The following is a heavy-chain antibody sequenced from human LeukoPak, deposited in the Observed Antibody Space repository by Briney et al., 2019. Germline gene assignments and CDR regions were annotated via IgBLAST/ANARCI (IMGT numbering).Heavy chain of an antibody. CDR3: AKAGDTAMAYYYYYMDV. V-gene: IGHV3-23*01. CDR1: GFTFSSYA. J-gene: IGHJ6*03. Sequence: PGGSLRLSCAASGFTFSSYAMSWVRQAPGKGLKWVSAISGSGGSTYYADSVKGRFTISRDNSKNTLYLQMNSLRAEDTAVYYCAKAGDTAMAYYYYYMDVWGKGTTVTVSS. CDR2: ISGSGGST. D-gene: IGHD5-18*01.